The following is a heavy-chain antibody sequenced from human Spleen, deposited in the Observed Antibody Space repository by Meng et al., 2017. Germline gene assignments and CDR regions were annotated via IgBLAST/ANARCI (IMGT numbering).Heavy chain of an antibody. Sequence: SVKVSCKASGYTFTGYYLHWVRQAPGQGLEWMGGIIPIFGTANYAQKFQGRVTITADESTSTAYMELSSLRSEDTAVYYCATRGNPYLDRWGQGTLVTVSS. J-gene: IGHJ4*02. V-gene: IGHV1-69*13. CDR3: ATRGNPYLDR. CDR2: IIPIFGTA. CDR1: GYTFTGYY.